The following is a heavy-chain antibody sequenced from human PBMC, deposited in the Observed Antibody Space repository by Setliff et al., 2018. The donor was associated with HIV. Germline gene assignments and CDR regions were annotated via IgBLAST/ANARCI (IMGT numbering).Heavy chain of an antibody. CDR2: VYYSGST. CDR3: ARGRLTYRSSSDFDS. D-gene: IGHD4-4*01. J-gene: IGHJ4*02. CDR1: GASSIYF. Sequence: SETLSLTCTVSGASSIYFWGWIRQPPGKGLEWIGSVYYSGSTYYNPSLKSRVTISMDTSKNQFSLKLNSVTSDDTAVYFCARGRLTYRSSSDFDSWGQGTLVTVSS. V-gene: IGHV4-39*07.